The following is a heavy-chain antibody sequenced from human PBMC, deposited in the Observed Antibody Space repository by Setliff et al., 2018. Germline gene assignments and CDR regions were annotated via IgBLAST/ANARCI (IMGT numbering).Heavy chain of an antibody. D-gene: IGHD3-16*01. CDR1: GGSISTHY. Sequence: PSETLSLTCTVSGGSISTHYWSWIRQPPGKGLEWVGYMYYSEITKYNPSLESRVTISVDTSKNQFSLNLTSVTAADTAVNYCARGLAVNRFDPWGQGTLVTVSS. J-gene: IGHJ5*02. CDR2: MYYSEIT. V-gene: IGHV4-59*11. CDR3: ARGLAVNRFDP.